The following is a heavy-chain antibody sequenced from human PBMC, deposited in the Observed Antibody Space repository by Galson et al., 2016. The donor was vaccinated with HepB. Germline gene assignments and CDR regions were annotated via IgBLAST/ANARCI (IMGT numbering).Heavy chain of an antibody. CDR1: GGIFSNFA. J-gene: IGHJ4*02. V-gene: IGHV1-69*05. CDR3: AKFSGWYEEKYFFDY. CDR2: IIPVFRTA. D-gene: IGHD6-19*01. Sequence: SVKVSCKAPGGIFSNFAISWVRQAPGQGLGWMGGIIPVFRTANYAQKFQGRVTITTADSTSTAYMELRSLTSEDTAVYYCAKFSGWYEEKYFFDYWAQGTLVTVSS.